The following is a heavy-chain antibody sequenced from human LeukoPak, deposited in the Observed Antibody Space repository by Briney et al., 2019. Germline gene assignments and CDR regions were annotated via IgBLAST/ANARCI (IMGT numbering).Heavy chain of an antibody. D-gene: IGHD1-1*01. CDR1: GYTLTELS. J-gene: IGHJ6*02. CDR2: FDRQHGET. Sequence: ASVKVSCKVSGYTLTELSMHWVRQAPGKGLEWMGGFDRQHGETIYAKNFQGRVTIAEDTSTHTAHVELSSLRSEDTAVYYCSTGALAYNYALDMWGQGTTVTVSS. CDR3: STGALAYNYALDM. V-gene: IGHV1-24*01.